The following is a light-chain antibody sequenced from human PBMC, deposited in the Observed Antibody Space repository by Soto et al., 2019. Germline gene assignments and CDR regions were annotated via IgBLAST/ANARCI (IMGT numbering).Light chain of an antibody. V-gene: IGKV1-9*01. J-gene: IGKJ4*01. CDR3: QQLNSYPLN. Sequence: QFTQSPSALSAALGYRVTITFWSSQGISSYLAWYQQKPGKAPKLLIYAASTLQSGVPSRFSGSGSGTDFTLTISSLQPEDFATYHCQQLNSYPLNFGGGTKV. CDR2: AAS. CDR1: QGISSY.